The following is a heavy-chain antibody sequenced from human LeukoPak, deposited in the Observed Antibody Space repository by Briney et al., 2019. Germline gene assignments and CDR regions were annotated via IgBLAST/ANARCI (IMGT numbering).Heavy chain of an antibody. D-gene: IGHD2-15*01. Sequence: SETLSLTCAVYGGSFSDYYWSWIRQTPGEGLQWIGGIKHSGSTDYNPSLKSRVTMSVDTSKNQFSLKLSSVTAADTAVYYCASHPLLRYFDYWGQGTLVTVSS. CDR3: ASHPLLRYFDY. CDR2: IKHSGST. V-gene: IGHV4-34*01. CDR1: GGSFSDYY. J-gene: IGHJ4*02.